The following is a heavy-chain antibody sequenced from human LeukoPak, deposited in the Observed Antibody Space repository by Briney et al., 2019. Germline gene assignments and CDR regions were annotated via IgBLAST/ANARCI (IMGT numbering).Heavy chain of an antibody. V-gene: IGHV3-74*01. CDR3: ATKQWLAPPPDS. Sequence: GGSLRLSCAASGFTFSKYWMLWVRQAPGKGLESVSRINTDGTVTTYVDSVKGRFTVSRDNADNTMFLQMNSVRDEDTAVYYCATKQWLAPPPDSWGQGTPVTVSS. J-gene: IGHJ4*02. CDR1: GFTFSKYW. CDR2: INTDGTVT. D-gene: IGHD6-19*01.